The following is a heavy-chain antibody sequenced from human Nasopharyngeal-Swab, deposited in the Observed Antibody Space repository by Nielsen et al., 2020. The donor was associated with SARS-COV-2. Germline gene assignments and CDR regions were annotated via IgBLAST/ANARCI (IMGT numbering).Heavy chain of an antibody. CDR1: GGSISSGDYY. CDR2: INHSGST. CDR3: ARVGGWYVPDY. Sequence: LRLSCTVSGGSISSGDYYWSWIRQPPGKGLEWIGEINHSGSTNYNPSLKSRVTISVDTSKNQFSLKLSSVTAADTAVYYCARVGGWYVPDYWGQGTLVTVSS. V-gene: IGHV4-30-4*01. J-gene: IGHJ4*02. D-gene: IGHD6-19*01.